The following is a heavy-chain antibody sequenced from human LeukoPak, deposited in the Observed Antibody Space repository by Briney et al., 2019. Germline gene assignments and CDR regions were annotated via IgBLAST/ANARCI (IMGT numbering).Heavy chain of an antibody. CDR1: GFTFSNYW. J-gene: IGHJ6*02. V-gene: IGHV3-7*03. CDR2: IKQDGSEK. D-gene: IGHD3-10*01. Sequence: GGSLRLSCAAAGFTFSNYWMSWVRQTPGKGLEWVANIKQDGSEKNYVDSVKGRFTISRDNAKNSLYLQMNSLRVEDTAVYYCARDSGELSYYYYYGMDVWGQGTTVTVSS. CDR3: ARDSGELSYYYYYGMDV.